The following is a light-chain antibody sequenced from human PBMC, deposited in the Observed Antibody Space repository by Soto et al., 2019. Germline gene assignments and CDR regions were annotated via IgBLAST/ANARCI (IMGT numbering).Light chain of an antibody. CDR1: QSISSW. CDR2: KAS. J-gene: IGKJ2*01. V-gene: IGKV1-5*03. CDR3: QQHNSLYT. Sequence: DIQMTQSPSTLSASVGDRVTITCRASQSISSWLAWYQQKPGKAPKLLIYKASSLESGVPSRFSGSGSGTECTLTISSLQPDGFATYYCQQHNSLYTFGQGTKLEIK.